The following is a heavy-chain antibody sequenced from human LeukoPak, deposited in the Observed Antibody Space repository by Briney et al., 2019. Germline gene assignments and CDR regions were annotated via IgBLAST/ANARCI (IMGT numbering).Heavy chain of an antibody. J-gene: IGHJ4*02. V-gene: IGHV3-30*04. D-gene: IGHD2-8*01. CDR3: ARDPMADFDY. Sequence: GGSLRPSCAASGFTFSTYAMHWVRQAPGKGLEWVAVISNDGRNKIYADSVKGRFTISRDNSKNTLFLQMNSLRTEDTAVYYCARDPMADFDYWGQGSLVTVSS. CDR1: GFTFSTYA. CDR2: ISNDGRNK.